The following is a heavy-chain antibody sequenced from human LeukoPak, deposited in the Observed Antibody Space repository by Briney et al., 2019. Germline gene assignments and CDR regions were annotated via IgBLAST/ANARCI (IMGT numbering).Heavy chain of an antibody. CDR3: ARDKVVGATVLDY. D-gene: IGHD1-26*01. CDR1: GFAFSTYW. CDR2: IKQDGGEM. V-gene: IGHV3-7*01. J-gene: IGHJ4*02. Sequence: PGGSLRLSCAGSGFAFSTYWMSWFRQAPGKGLEWVANIKQDGGEMYYVDSVKGRFTISRDNAKTSLYLQMNSLRAEDTAVYYCARDKVVGATVLDYWGQGTLVTVSS.